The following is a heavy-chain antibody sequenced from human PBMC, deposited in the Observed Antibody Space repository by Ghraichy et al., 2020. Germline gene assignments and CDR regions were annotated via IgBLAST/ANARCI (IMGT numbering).Heavy chain of an antibody. CDR3: ARGLDIVLYGMDV. CDR2: ISSSGSTI. CDR1: GFTFSSYE. V-gene: IGHV3-48*03. Sequence: GGSLRLSCAASGFTFSSYEMNWVRQAPGKGLEWVSYISSSGSTIYYADSVKGRFTISRDNAKNSLYLQMNSLRAEDTAVYYCARGLDIVLYGMDVWGQGTTVTVSS. J-gene: IGHJ6*02. D-gene: IGHD2-8*01.